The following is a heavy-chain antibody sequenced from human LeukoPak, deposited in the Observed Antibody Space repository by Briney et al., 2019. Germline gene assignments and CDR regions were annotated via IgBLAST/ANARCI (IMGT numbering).Heavy chain of an antibody. V-gene: IGHV4-59*08. CDR1: GGSMSSYY. D-gene: IGHD5-24*01. J-gene: IGHJ4*02. Sequence: SEALSLTCTVTGGSMSSYYWSWIRQPTGKGLEGMGYIYYSGSTKYNPPLKSRVTISVDPSKNQFSLKLSSVTAADTAVYYCARGARAGYNLEPFDYWGRGTLVTVCS. CDR2: IYYSGST. CDR3: ARGARAGYNLEPFDY.